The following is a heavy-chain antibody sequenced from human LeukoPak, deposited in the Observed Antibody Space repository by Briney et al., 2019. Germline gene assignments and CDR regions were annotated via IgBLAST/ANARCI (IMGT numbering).Heavy chain of an antibody. CDR2: IYYSGNT. CDR3: ARESPDNRNYGHLCSAP. V-gene: IGHV4-31*03. J-gene: IGHJ5*02. Sequence: SETLSLTCTVSGGSISSGGYYWSWIRQHPGKGLEWIGYIYYSGNTYYNPSLKSRVTISLDTSKNQFSLKLSSVTAADTAVYYCARESPDNRNYGHLCSAPWGREPLVTVSS. CDR1: GGSISSGGYY. D-gene: IGHD4-11*01.